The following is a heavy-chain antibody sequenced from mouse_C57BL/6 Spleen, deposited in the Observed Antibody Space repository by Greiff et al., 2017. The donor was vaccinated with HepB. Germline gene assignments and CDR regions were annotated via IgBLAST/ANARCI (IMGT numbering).Heavy chain of an antibody. CDR2: IRNKANNHAT. V-gene: IGHV6-6*01. D-gene: IGHD3-3*01. Sequence: EVMLVESGGGLVQPGGSMKLSCAASGFTFSDAWMDWVRQSPEKGLEWVAEIRNKANNHATYYAESVKGRFTISRDDSKSSVYLQMNSLRAEDTGIYYCTRRGQKNYFDYWGQGTTLTVSS. CDR3: TRRGQKNYFDY. J-gene: IGHJ2*01. CDR1: GFTFSDAW.